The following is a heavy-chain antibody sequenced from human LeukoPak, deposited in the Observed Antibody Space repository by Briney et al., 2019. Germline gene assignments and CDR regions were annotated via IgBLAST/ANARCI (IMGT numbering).Heavy chain of an antibody. J-gene: IGHJ6*02. CDR2: INPNSGGT. Sequence: ASVKVSCKASGYTFTGYYMHWVRQAPGQGLEWMGWINPNSGGTNYAQKFQGRVTMTRDTSISTAYMELSRLRSDDTAVYYCARGPDTAMVTYGMDVWGQGTTVTVSS. V-gene: IGHV1-2*02. CDR3: ARGPDTAMVTYGMDV. D-gene: IGHD5-18*01. CDR1: GYTFTGYY.